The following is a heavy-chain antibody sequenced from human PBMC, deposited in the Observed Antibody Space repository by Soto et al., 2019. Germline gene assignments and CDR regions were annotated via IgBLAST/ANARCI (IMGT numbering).Heavy chain of an antibody. J-gene: IGHJ2*01. D-gene: IGHD4-17*01. CDR2: ISHSGIT. V-gene: IGHV4-38-2*02. Sequence: TVSGYSLSRGCNLGWIRLPPGKELEWIGSISHSGITYYNPSLKSRVTISVDTAKNQFSLKLSSVTAADTAVYYCPRNGSDGIVFTCYGDDRDLPAVPARGTTDL. CDR3: PRNGSDGIVFTCYGDDRDLPAVPARGTTDL. CDR1: GYSLSRGCN.